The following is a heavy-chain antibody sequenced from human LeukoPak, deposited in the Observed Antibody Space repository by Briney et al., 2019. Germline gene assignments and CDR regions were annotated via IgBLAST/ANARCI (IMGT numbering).Heavy chain of an antibody. V-gene: IGHV3-7*04. CDR3: ARWEYSGGWYYNDY. D-gene: IGHD6-19*01. J-gene: IGHJ4*02. CDR1: GFTFSSHW. Sequence: PGGSLRLSCAASGFTFSSHWMSWVRQAPGKGLEWVANIKQDGSEKYYVDSVKGRFTISRDNAKNSLDLQMNSLRAEDTAVYYCARWEYSGGWYYNDYWGQGTLVTVSS. CDR2: IKQDGSEK.